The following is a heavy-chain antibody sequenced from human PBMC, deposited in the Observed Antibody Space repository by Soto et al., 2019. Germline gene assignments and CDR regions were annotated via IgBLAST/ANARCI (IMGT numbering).Heavy chain of an antibody. CDR3: VRDTYDTSADY. V-gene: IGHV3-33*01. CDR2: IWYDGSKK. CDR1: KFTFSDFG. Sequence: QVQLVESGGGVVQPGRSLRLSCAASKFTFSDFGMHWVRQAQDKGLEWLGTIWYDGSKKIYGDCVKGRFTIFRDNSKNTLYLQMNSLRVEDTAVYYCVRDTYDTSADYWGQGTLVTVSS. D-gene: IGHD3-22*01. J-gene: IGHJ4*02.